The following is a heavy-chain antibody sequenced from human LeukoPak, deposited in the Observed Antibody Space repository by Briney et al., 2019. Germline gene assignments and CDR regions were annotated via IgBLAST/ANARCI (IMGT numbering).Heavy chain of an antibody. J-gene: IGHJ4*02. D-gene: IGHD2-2*03. V-gene: IGHV4-39*01. CDR2: IYYSGDT. CDR3: ARQGDGYCSSTNCLYTFDY. Sequence: PSETLSLTCAVSGGSISTTSYFWGWIRQPPGKGLKWIASIYYSGDTYYSPSLKSRVTISEDTSKNQFSLNLNSVTAADTAVYYCARQGDGYCSSTNCLYTFDYWGQGILVTVSS. CDR1: GGSISTTSYF.